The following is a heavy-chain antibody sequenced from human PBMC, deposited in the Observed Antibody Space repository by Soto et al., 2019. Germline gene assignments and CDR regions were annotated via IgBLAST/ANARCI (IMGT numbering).Heavy chain of an antibody. J-gene: IGHJ4*02. V-gene: IGHV3-23*01. CDR2: FGDSGNT. CDR1: GFTFSNYG. Sequence: EVQLLESGGGLVQPGGSLRLSCAASGFTFSNYGMSWVRQAPGKGLEWVSTFGDSGNTYYADSVKGRFTISRDNSKSTLYLQINSLRAEDTAVYYCARQDSGGRYYFDYWGQGTLVPVSS. CDR3: ARQDSGGRYYFDY. D-gene: IGHD2-15*01.